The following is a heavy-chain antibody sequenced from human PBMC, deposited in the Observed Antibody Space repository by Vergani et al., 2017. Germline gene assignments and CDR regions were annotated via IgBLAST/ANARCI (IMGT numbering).Heavy chain of an antibody. CDR3: AKDVRDYNLGSGTYSTTFDY. J-gene: IGHJ4*02. Sequence: QVQLVQSGAEVKKPGASVRVSCKASGYSFSNHYIHWVRQAPGQGLEWMGIINPHNGGTTYAQKFEGRVTMTEEKSTNTIFLELSSLRSEDTAVYFCAKDVRDYNLGSGTYSTTFDYWGQGTLVTVSS. CDR1: GYSFSNHY. CDR2: INPHNGGT. D-gene: IGHD3-10*01. V-gene: IGHV1-46*03.